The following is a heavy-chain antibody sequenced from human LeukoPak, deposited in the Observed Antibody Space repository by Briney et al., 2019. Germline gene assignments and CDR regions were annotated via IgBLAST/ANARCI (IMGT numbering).Heavy chain of an antibody. CDR1: GFTFSNFN. D-gene: IGHD5-18*01. Sequence: GGSQRLSCAASGFTFSNFNMYWVRQAPGKGLEWVAFIRCDGSTKYYAASLKGRFTISRDNSKNTVDLQMNSLRPEDTAVYYCAKDLRYSFGLWGQGTLVTVSS. J-gene: IGHJ4*02. V-gene: IGHV3-30*02. CDR2: IRCDGSTK. CDR3: AKDLRYSFGL.